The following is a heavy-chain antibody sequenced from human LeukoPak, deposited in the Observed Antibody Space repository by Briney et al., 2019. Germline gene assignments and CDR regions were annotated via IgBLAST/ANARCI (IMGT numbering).Heavy chain of an antibody. CDR2: IYTSGST. Sequence: KPSETLSLTCTVSGGSISSYYWSWVRQPAGKGLEWIGRIYTSGSTNYNPSLKRRVTISVDTSKNQFSLKLSSVTAADTAVYYCARADAYYDILTGDRPFPSIRHMDVWGKGTTVTVSS. V-gene: IGHV4-4*07. CDR1: GGSISSYY. J-gene: IGHJ6*03. D-gene: IGHD3-9*01. CDR3: ARADAYYDILTGDRPFPSIRHMDV.